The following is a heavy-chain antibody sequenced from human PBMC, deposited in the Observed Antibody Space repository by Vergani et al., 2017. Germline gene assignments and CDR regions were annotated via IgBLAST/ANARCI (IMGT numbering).Heavy chain of an antibody. V-gene: IGHV1-8*01. J-gene: IGHJ5*02. D-gene: IGHD3/OR15-3a*01. CDR2: MNPKSGNT. Sequence: QVQLVQSGAEVRKPGASVKVSCKASGYNFTSFDINWVRLATGQGLEWMGWMNPKSGNTAYAAKIQGRITMTRDSSTDTAYMEMKSLRSEDTAIYFCARGVLDSKYRHNWFGPWGQGTVVTVSS. CDR1: GYNFTSFD. CDR3: ARGVLDSKYRHNWFGP.